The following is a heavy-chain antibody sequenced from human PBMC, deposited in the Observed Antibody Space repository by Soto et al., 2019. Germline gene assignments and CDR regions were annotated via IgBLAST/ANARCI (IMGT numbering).Heavy chain of an antibody. J-gene: IGHJ6*02. V-gene: IGHV4-4*07. CDR2: IYTSGST. CDR3: ERVSLHCSSTSCYKSAYYGMDV. Sequence: SETLSLTCTVSGGSISSYYWSWIRQPAGKGLEWIGRIYTSGSTNYNPSLKSRVTMSVDTSKNQFSLKLSSVTAADTAVYYCERVSLHCSSTSCYKSAYYGMDVWGQGTTVTVSS. D-gene: IGHD2-2*02. CDR1: GGSISSYY.